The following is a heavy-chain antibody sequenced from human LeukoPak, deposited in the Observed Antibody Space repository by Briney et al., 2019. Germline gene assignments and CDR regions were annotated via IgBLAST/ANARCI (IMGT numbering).Heavy chain of an antibody. CDR2: IYSDGST. V-gene: IGHV3-66*01. J-gene: IGHJ4*02. CDR1: GFTVSTNY. D-gene: IGHD3-22*01. Sequence: GGSLRLSCAASGFTVSTNYMSWVRQAPGKGLEWVSIIYSDGSTYYADSVKGRFTISRDNSKKTLYLQMNSLRAEDTAVYYCAKTYDSSGFTDYWGQGTLVTVSS. CDR3: AKTYDSSGFTDY.